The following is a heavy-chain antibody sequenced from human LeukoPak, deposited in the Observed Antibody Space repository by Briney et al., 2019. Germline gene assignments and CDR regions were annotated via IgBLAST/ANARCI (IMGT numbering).Heavy chain of an antibody. CDR2: ISYDGSNK. J-gene: IGHJ6*02. D-gene: IGHD4-17*01. CDR3: AKSYGGNSDGMDV. Sequence: GRSLRLSCAASGYTFSSYGMHWVRQAPGKGLEWVAVISYDGSNKYYADSVKGRFTISRDNSKNTLYLQMNSLRAEDTAVYYCAKSYGGNSDGMDVWGQGTTVTVSS. CDR1: GYTFSSYG. V-gene: IGHV3-30*18.